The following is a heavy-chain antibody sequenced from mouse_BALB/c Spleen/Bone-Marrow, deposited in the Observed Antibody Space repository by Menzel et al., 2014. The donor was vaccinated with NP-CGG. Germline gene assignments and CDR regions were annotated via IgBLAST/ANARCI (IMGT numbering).Heavy chain of an antibody. Sequence: EVMLVESGGGLVQPGGSLNLACVASGFDFGRYWMSWARQAPGKGLEWIGEINPGSSTINYSPSLKDKFIISRDNAKNTLYQQMSKVRSEDTALYYCARLNYYGNLFVWGAGTTVTVSS. CDR1: GFDFGRYW. CDR3: ARLNYYGNLFV. V-gene: IGHV4-2*02. J-gene: IGHJ1*01. CDR2: INPGSSTI. D-gene: IGHD1-1*01.